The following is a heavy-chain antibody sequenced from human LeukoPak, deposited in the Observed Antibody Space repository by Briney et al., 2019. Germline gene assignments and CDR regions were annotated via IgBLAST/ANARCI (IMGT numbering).Heavy chain of an antibody. CDR1: TFTFSSYW. Sequence: GGSLRLSCAASTFTFSSYWMSWVRQAPGKGLEWVANIGQDGSEKYYVDSVKGRFTISRDNAKNSLYLQMNSPRAEDTAVYYCAREVVVVAANSRFDPWGQGTLVTVSS. D-gene: IGHD2-15*01. J-gene: IGHJ5*02. CDR3: AREVVVVAANSRFDP. V-gene: IGHV3-7*01. CDR2: IGQDGSEK.